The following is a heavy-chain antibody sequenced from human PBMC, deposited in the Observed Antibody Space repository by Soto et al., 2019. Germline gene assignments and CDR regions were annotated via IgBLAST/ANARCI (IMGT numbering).Heavy chain of an antibody. V-gene: IGHV1-69*13. D-gene: IGHD3-10*02. CDR1: GVTFSSYA. J-gene: IGHJ6*02. CDR2: IIPIFGTA. CDR3: ARKGNNVRGVTLRGPGSKNYGMDV. Sequence: SAKVCCKASGVTFSSYAISSARQATRQGLEWMGGIIPIFGTANYAQKFQGRVTITADESTSTAYMELSSLRSEDTAVYYCARKGNNVRGVTLRGPGSKNYGMDVWGQGTTVTVSS.